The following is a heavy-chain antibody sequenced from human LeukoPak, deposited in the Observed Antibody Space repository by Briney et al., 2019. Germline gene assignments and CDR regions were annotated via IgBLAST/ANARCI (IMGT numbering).Heavy chain of an antibody. D-gene: IGHD1-1*01. CDR3: TEGTTG. CDR2: INQDGSGK. V-gene: IGHV3-7*01. J-gene: IGHJ1*01. Sequence: GGSLRLSCATSGFTFSRHWMSWVRQAPGKGLEWVANINQDGSGKYYVDSVKGRFTISRDNAKNSLYLQMNSLRSEDTAIYYCTEGTTGWGQGTLVTVSS. CDR1: GFTFSRHW.